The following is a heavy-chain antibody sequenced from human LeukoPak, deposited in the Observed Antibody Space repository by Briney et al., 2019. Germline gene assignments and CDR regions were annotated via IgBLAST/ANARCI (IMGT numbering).Heavy chain of an antibody. Sequence: PSETLSLTCTVSGGSISSSSYYWGWIRQPPGKGLEWIRSIYYSGSTYYNPSLKSRVTISVDTSKNQFSLKLSSVTAADTAVYYCARDRWQQLVFYYYYYMDVWGKGTTVTVSS. CDR2: IYYSGST. V-gene: IGHV4-39*07. D-gene: IGHD6-13*01. CDR1: GGSISSSSYY. J-gene: IGHJ6*03. CDR3: ARDRWQQLVFYYYYYMDV.